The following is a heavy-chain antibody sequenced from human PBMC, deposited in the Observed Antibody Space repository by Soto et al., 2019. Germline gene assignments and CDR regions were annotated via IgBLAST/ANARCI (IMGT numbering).Heavy chain of an antibody. D-gene: IGHD2-2*01. J-gene: IGHJ6*02. V-gene: IGHV1-2*02. CDR3: ARVGYCSSTSCSLYYYYGMDV. CDR2: INPNSGGT. CDR1: GYTFTGYY. Sequence: GASVKVSCKASGYTFTGYYMHWVRQAPGQGLEWMGWINPNSGGTNYAQKFQGRVTMTRDTSISTAYMELSRLRSDDTAVYYCARVGYCSSTSCSLYYYYGMDVWGQGTTVTVSS.